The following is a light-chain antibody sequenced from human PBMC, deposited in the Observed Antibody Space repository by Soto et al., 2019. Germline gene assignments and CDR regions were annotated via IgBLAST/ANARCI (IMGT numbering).Light chain of an antibody. CDR1: QSISTW. J-gene: IGKJ5*01. V-gene: IGKV1-5*01. Sequence: SQMPESPSTLSASVGDRVTITCRASQSISTWLAWYQQKPGKAPKLLIYDASSLESGVPSRFSGSGSGTDFTLTISTLQPEDFATYYCQQYYSTPITFGQGTRLEIK. CDR2: DAS. CDR3: QQYYSTPIT.